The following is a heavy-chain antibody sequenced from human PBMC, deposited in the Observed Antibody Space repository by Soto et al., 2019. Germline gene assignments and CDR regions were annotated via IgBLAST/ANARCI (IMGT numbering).Heavy chain of an antibody. CDR3: ARGWDANS. CDR2: IYNSVIT. D-gene: IGHD6-19*01. J-gene: IGHJ4*02. Sequence: QVLMHESGPGLVKPSETLSLTCTVSGASVSSGNQYWSWIRQPPGKRLEWIGFIYNSVITNHSPSLKSRVSISADTSRNQFSLKMSSVTAADTAVYYCARGWDANSWGQGALVTVSS. CDR1: GASVSSGNQY. V-gene: IGHV4-61*01.